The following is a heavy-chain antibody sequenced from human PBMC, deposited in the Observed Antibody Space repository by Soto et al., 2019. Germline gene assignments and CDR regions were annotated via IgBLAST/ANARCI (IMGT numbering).Heavy chain of an antibody. CDR2: SYYSGST. D-gene: IGHD6-19*01. J-gene: IGHJ5*02. V-gene: IGHV4-59*01. CDR1: GGSISSYY. CDR3: ARVYSRGHANNWFDP. Sequence: QVQLQESGPGLVKPSETLSLTCTVSGGSISSYYWTCIRQPPGKGLEWIGYSYYSGSTNYNPSLKSRVPIAVDTSKNQFSLKVSSVTAADTAVYYCARVYSRGHANNWFDPWGQGTLVTVSS.